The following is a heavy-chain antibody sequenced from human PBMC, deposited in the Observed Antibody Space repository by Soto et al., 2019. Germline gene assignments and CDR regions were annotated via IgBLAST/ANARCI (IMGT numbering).Heavy chain of an antibody. CDR2: IDPSDSQT. J-gene: IGHJ6*02. CDR1: GYSFAGYW. D-gene: IGHD1-26*01. V-gene: IGHV5-10-1*04. Sequence: PGESLKISCKGSGYSFAGYWITWVRQKPGKGLEWMGRIDPSDSQTYYSPSFQGQVTISVDKSITTAYLQWSSLKASDTAMYYCARHSLIVTPLYALDVWGQGTTVTVSS. CDR3: ARHSLIVTPLYALDV.